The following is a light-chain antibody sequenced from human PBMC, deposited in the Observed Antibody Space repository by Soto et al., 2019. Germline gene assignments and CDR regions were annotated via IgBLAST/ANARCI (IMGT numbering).Light chain of an antibody. CDR2: DVS. CDR1: SIDVGGYNY. V-gene: IGLV2-14*01. J-gene: IGLJ1*01. CDR3: SSYTSSSIYV. Sequence: QSVLTQPASVSGSPGQSITISCTGTSIDVGGYNYVSWYQQHPGKAPKLMIYDVSNRPSGVSNRFSGSKSGNTASLTISGLQAEDEADYYCSSYTSSSIYVFGTGTKLTVL.